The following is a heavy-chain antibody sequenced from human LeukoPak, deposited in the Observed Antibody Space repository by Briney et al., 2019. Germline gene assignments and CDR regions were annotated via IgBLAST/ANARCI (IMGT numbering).Heavy chain of an antibody. D-gene: IGHD3-10*01. CDR1: NGSISSSRYF. CDR3: ARDGSGTENDY. CDR2: IDYSGST. V-gene: IGHV4-39*07. Sequence: PSETLSLTCSVSNGSISSSRYFWGWIRQPPGKGLEWIGSIDYSGSTYYNPSLKSRVIISVDMSKNQFSLKLSSVTAADTAIYYCARDGSGTENDYWGQGTLVTVSS. J-gene: IGHJ4*02.